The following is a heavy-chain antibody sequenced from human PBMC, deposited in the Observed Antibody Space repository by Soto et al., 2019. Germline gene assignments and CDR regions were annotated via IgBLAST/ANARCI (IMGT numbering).Heavy chain of an antibody. Sequence: SETLSLTCAVYGGSFSGYYWSWIRQPPGKGLEWIGEINHSGSTNYNPSLKSRVTISVDTSKNQFSLKLSSVTAADTAVYYCAYGGYYYGMDVWGQGTTVTVSS. CDR3: AYGGYYYGMDV. J-gene: IGHJ6*02. V-gene: IGHV4-34*01. CDR1: GGSFSGYY. CDR2: INHSGST. D-gene: IGHD3-10*01.